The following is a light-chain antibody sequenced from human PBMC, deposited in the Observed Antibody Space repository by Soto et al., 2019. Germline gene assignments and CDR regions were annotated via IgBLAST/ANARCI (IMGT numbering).Light chain of an antibody. Sequence: EIVLTQSPGTLSVSPGERATLSCRASQSVKSSLAWYQQKPGQAPRLLIYGASTRATGIPARFSGSGSGTEFTLTISGLQSEDSGVYYCLQHYSWPWTFGQGTKVDIK. V-gene: IGKV3-15*01. CDR1: QSVKSS. J-gene: IGKJ1*01. CDR2: GAS. CDR3: LQHYSWPWT.